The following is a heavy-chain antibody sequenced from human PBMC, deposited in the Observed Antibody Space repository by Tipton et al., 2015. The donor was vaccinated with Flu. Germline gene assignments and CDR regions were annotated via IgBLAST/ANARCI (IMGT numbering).Heavy chain of an antibody. CDR3: ARIGYCTNGVCYTTVNLLDY. D-gene: IGHD2-8*01. V-gene: IGHV1-18*01. CDR2: ISAYNGNT. Sequence: LVQSGAEVKKPGASVKVSCKASGYTFTSYGISWVRQAPGQGLEWMGWISAYNGNTNYAQKLQGRVTMTTDTSTSTAYMELRSLRSDDTAVYYWARIGYCTNGVCYTTVNLLDYWGQGTLVTVSS. J-gene: IGHJ4*02. CDR1: GYTFTSYG.